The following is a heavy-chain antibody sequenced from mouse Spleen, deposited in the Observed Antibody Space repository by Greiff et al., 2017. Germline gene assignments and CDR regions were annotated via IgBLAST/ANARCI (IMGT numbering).Heavy chain of an antibody. CDR3: ARGIDYYGSSYCWYFDV. V-gene: IGHV1-55*01. CDR2: IYPGSGST. D-gene: IGHD1-1*01. Sequence: QVHVKQPGAELVRPGTSVKLSCKASGYTFTSYWITWVKQRPGQGLEWIGDIYPGSGSTNYNEKFKSKATLTVDTSSSTAYMQLSSLTSEDSAVYYCARGIDYYGSSYCWYFDVWGAGTTVTVSS. CDR1: GYTFTSYW. J-gene: IGHJ1*01.